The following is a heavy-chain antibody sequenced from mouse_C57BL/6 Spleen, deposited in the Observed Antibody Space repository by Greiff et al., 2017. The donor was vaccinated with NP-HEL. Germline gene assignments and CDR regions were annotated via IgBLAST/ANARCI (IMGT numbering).Heavy chain of an antibody. CDR2: IYPGDGDT. V-gene: IGHV1-82*01. Sequence: VQLQQSGPELVKPGASVKISCKASGYAFSSSWMNWVKQRPGKGLEWIGRIYPGDGDTNYNGKFKGKATLTADKSSSTAYMQLSSLTSEDSAVYFCAIYSNSWYFDVWGTGTTVTVSS. CDR3: AIYSNSWYFDV. J-gene: IGHJ1*03. CDR1: GYAFSSSW. D-gene: IGHD2-5*01.